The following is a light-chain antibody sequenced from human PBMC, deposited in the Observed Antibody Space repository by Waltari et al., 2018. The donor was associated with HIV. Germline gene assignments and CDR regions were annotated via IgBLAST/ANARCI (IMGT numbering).Light chain of an antibody. CDR1: NNDVGGYNY. J-gene: IGLJ3*02. Sequence: QSALTQPASVSGSPGQSITISCTGTNNDVGGYNYVSWYQQHPGKAPKPMIYDVRNLPSGVSNRFAGSKSGNTASVTISGLQAEDEADYYCSSYTSSSTRVFGGGTKLTVL. CDR2: DVR. CDR3: SSYTSSSTRV. V-gene: IGLV2-14*03.